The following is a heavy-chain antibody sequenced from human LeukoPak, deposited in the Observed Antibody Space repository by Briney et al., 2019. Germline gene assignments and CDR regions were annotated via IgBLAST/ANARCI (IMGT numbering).Heavy chain of an antibody. CDR2: IYYSGST. CDR1: GGSISSYY. J-gene: IGHJ5*02. Sequence: SETLSLTCSVSGGSISSYYWSWIRQPPGKGLEWIGYIYYSGSTNYNPSLKSRVTISVDTSKDQFSLKLSSVTAAATAVDYCARDWSYYDILTGNWFDPWGKGTLVTVSS. D-gene: IGHD3-9*01. V-gene: IGHV4-59*12. CDR3: ARDWSYYDILTGNWFDP.